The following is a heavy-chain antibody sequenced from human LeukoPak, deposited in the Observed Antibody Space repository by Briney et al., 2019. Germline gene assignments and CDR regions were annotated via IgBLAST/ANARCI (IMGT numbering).Heavy chain of an antibody. J-gene: IGHJ4*02. D-gene: IGHD3-10*01. CDR3: AIGWGDYYGSGSYSPGRFDY. CDR2: IYPGDSDT. CDR1: GYLFTSYW. Sequence: GESLQISCKASGYLFTSYWIGWVRQMPGKGPEWMGIIYPGDSDTRYSPSFQGQVTISADKSISTAFLQWSSLKASDTAMYYCAIGWGDYYGSGSYSPGRFDYWGQGTLVTVSS. V-gene: IGHV5-51*01.